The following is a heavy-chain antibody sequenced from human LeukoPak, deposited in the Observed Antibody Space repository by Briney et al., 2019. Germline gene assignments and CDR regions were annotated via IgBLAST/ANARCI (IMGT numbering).Heavy chain of an antibody. J-gene: IGHJ4*02. CDR3: AKDGGSGFGELTYYFDY. D-gene: IGHD3-10*01. CDR1: GFTFSSYA. V-gene: IGHV3-23*01. CDR2: ISGGGVTT. Sequence: GGSLRLSCAASGFTFSSYAMSWVRQAPGKGLEWVSTISGGGVTTYYADSVKGRLTISRDNSKNTLYLQMNSLRAEDTAVYYCAKDGGSGFGELTYYFDYWGQGTLVTVSS.